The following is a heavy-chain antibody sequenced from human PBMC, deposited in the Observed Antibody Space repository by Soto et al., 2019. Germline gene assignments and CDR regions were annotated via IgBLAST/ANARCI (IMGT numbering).Heavy chain of an antibody. CDR1: GYNFAGYW. V-gene: IGHV5-51*01. D-gene: IGHD3-3*01. CDR3: ARGGVSTRTFDY. J-gene: IGHJ4*02. CDR2: IYPSDSDT. Sequence: EVQLVQSGAEVKKPGESLKISCKGSGYNFAGYWIAWVRQMPGKGLELMGIIYPSDSDTRYRPSFQGQVTISADKSISSAYLQWSSLRASDTAMYYCARGGVSTRTFDYWGQGTPVTASS.